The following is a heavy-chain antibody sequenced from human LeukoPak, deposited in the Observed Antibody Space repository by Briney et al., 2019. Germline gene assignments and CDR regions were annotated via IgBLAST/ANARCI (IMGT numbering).Heavy chain of an antibody. D-gene: IGHD2-2*01. CDR2: INWNGGST. Sequence: GGSLRLSCAASGFTFDDYGMSWVRQAPGKGLEWVSGINWNGGSTGYADSVKGRFTISRDNAKNTLYLQMNSLRAEDTAVYYCARVPYCSSTSCFSWFDPWGQGTLVTVSS. V-gene: IGHV3-20*04. CDR1: GFTFDDYG. CDR3: ARVPYCSSTSCFSWFDP. J-gene: IGHJ5*02.